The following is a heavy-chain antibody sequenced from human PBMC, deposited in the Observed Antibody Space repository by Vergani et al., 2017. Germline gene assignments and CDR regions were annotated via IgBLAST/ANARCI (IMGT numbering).Heavy chain of an antibody. V-gene: IGHV3-23*01. J-gene: IGHJ6*03. CDR1: GFTFSSYA. Sequence: EVQLLESGGGLVQPGGSLRLSCAASGFTFSSYAMSWVRQAPGKGLEWVSAISGSGGSTYYADSVKGRFTISRDNSKNTLYLQMNSLRAEDTAVYYCARRYCSSTSCYYYYYYYMDVWGKGTTVTVSS. CDR2: ISGSGGST. D-gene: IGHD2-2*01. CDR3: ARRYCSSTSCYYYYYYYMDV.